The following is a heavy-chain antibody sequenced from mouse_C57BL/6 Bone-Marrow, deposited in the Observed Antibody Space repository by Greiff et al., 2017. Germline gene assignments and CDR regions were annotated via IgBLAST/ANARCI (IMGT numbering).Heavy chain of an antibody. V-gene: IGHV1-22*01. D-gene: IGHD3-2*02. CDR1: GYTFTDYN. CDR2: INPNNGGT. CDR3: ARCVGWYYFDY. Sequence: VQLKQSGPELVKPGASVKMSCKASGYTFTDYNMNWVKQSHGKSLEWIGYINPNNGGTSYNQKFKGKATLTVNKSSSTAYMELRSLTSEDSAVYYCARCVGWYYFDYWGQGTTLTVSS. J-gene: IGHJ2*01.